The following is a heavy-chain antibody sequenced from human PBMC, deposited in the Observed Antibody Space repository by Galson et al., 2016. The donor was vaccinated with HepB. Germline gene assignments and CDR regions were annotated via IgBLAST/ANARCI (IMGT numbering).Heavy chain of an antibody. J-gene: IGHJ6*02. CDR3: AKCQIVGCYGMDV. CDR2: IGDNGAAT. V-gene: IGHV3-23*01. CDR1: GFTFSDFA. Sequence: SLRLSCAASGFTFSDFAMSWVRQAPGKGLEWVSSIGDNGAATYYVDSVKGRFTISRDNSTNTLYLQMKSLTAVDTAVDYWAKCQIVGCYGMDVWGQGTTVTVSS. D-gene: IGHD2-8*01.